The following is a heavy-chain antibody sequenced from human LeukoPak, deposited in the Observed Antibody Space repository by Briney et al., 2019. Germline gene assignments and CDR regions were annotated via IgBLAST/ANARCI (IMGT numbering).Heavy chain of an antibody. CDR3: ARDRRYMGSGSYYYAYYYYMDV. CDR2: ISDDSNYI. D-gene: IGHD1-26*01. J-gene: IGHJ6*03. V-gene: IGHV3-21*06. Sequence: GGSLRLSCAASGFTFSRYSMNWVRQAPGKGLEWVSSISDDSNYIYYADSVKGRFTISRDNAKNSLSLQMNSLRAEDTAVYYCARDRRYMGSGSYYYAYYYYMDVWGKGTTVTVSS. CDR1: GFTFSRYS.